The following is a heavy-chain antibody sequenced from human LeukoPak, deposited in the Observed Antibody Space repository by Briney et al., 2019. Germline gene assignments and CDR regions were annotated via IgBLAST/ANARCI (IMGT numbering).Heavy chain of an antibody. J-gene: IGHJ6*03. CDR3: ARRRVGATFYYYYYMDV. V-gene: IGHV4-34*01. CDR2: INHSGST. CDR1: GGSFSGYY. D-gene: IGHD1-26*01. Sequence: SPTLSLTCAVYGGSFSGYYWSWIRQPPGKGLEWIGEINHSGSTNYNPSLKSRVTISVDTPKNQCSLKLSSVTAADTSVYYCARRRVGATFYYYYYMDVWGKGTTVTVSS.